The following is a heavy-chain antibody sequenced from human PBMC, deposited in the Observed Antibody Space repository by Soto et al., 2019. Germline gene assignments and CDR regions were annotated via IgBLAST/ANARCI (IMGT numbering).Heavy chain of an antibody. J-gene: IGHJ3*02. V-gene: IGHV4-39*01. CDR2: IYYSGST. CDR1: GGSISSSSYY. D-gene: IGHD3-10*01. CDR3: ARSLGRFDDAFDI. Sequence: SETLSLTCTVSGGSISSSSYYWGWIRQPPGKGLEWIGSIYYSGSTYYNPSLKSRVTISVDTSKNQFSLKLSSVTAADTAVYYCARSLGRFDDAFDIWGQGTMVTV.